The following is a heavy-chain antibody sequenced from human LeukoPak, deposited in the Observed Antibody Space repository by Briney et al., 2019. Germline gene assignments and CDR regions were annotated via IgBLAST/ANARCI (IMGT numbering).Heavy chain of an antibody. J-gene: IGHJ1*01. CDR1: GGSFSGYY. CDR3: ARHSPDSSGYPSVPEYFQH. V-gene: IGHV4-34*01. Sequence: PSETLSLTCAVYGGSFSGYYWSWIRQPPGKGLEWIGEINHSGSTNYNPSLKSRVTISVDTSKNQFSLKLSSVTAADTAVYYCARHSPDSSGYPSVPEYFQHWGQGTLVTVSS. CDR2: INHSGST. D-gene: IGHD3-22*01.